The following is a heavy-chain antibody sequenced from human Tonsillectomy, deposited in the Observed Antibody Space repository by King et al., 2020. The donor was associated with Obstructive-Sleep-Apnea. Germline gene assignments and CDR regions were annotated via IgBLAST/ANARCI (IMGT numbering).Heavy chain of an antibody. CDR2: IGPSGDT. CDR3: ARAVSSTWDYYDGMDV. CDR1: GFTFSNYD. D-gene: IGHD6-13*01. Sequence: VQLVESGGGLVQPGGSLRLSCAASGFTFSNYDIHWVRQATGKGLEWVSAIGPSGDTYYPGSVKGRFTISRENAKNSLYLQMNSLRAGDTAVYYCARAVSSTWDYYDGMDVWGQGTTVTVSS. V-gene: IGHV3-13*01. J-gene: IGHJ6*02.